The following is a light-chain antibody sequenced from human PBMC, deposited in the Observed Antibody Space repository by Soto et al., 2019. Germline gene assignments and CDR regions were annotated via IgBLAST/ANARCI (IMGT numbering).Light chain of an antibody. Sequence: DIQLTQFPSTLSASIGDRVTITCRATQTIGSWLAWYQQKPGKAPKLLIYRASSLETGVPSRFSGSGSGTEFTLTISSPQPDDFASYYCQEYKSYSPYTFGQGTRLEIK. V-gene: IGKV1-5*03. J-gene: IGKJ2*01. CDR3: QEYKSYSPYT. CDR2: RAS. CDR1: QTIGSW.